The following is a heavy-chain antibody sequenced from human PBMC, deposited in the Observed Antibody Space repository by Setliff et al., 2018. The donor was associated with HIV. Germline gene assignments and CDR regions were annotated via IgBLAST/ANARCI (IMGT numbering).Heavy chain of an antibody. J-gene: IGHJ4*02. D-gene: IGHD4-17*01. CDR3: ARGAGFYGDYTFDY. CDR2: IYYSGSS. Sequence: SETLSLTCTVSGGSISSYYWSWIRQPPGKGLEWIGYIYYSGSSKNTPSLKSRVTISVDTPKNEFSLKLSSMTAADTAVYYCARGAGFYGDYTFDYWGQGNRVTVSS. V-gene: IGHV4-59*01. CDR1: GGSISSYY.